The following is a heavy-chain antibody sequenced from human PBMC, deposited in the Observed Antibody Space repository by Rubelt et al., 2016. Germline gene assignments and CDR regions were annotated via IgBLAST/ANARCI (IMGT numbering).Heavy chain of an antibody. CDR1: GGSLSSSSYY. D-gene: IGHD4-23*01. CDR2: IYYSGRT. CDR3: ARGNSAEY. J-gene: IGHJ4*02. V-gene: IGHV4-39*07. Sequence: QLQLQASGPGLVQPSEPLSLTCTVSGGSLSSSSYYWGWIRQPPGKGLEWIGSIYYSGRTYYKPSLKRRVTISVDTSKNQCSLKRGSVTAADTAVYYCARGNSAEYWGQGTLVTVAS.